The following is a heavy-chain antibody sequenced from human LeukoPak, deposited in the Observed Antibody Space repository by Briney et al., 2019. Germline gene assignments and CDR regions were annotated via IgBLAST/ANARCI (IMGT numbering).Heavy chain of an antibody. CDR3: ARDNYAGYGLDY. V-gene: IGHV3-33*01. CDR2: IWYDGSNK. Sequence: GRSLRLSCAASGLTFSNFGMHWVRQAPGKGLEWVVLIWYDGSNKYYADSVKGRFTISRDNSKNTLYLQMNSLRAEDTAVYYCARDNYAGYGLDYWGQGTLVTVSS. J-gene: IGHJ4*02. CDR1: GLTFSNFG. D-gene: IGHD2-2*01.